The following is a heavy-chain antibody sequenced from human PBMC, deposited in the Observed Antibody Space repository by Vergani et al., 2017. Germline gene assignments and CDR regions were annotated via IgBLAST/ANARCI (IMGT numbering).Heavy chain of an antibody. CDR1: GFTFGYYA. V-gene: IGHV3-49*03. Sequence: EVQMVESGGDLVQPGRSLRLSCTASGFTFGYYAMDWFRQAPGQGLGWVCGIRSKAYGQATIYAASVKGRFTISRDDSKSIAYLQMNNLQTEDTAMYYCVRDQVTMLRGSDALDIWGQGTMVTVSS. D-gene: IGHD3-10*01. CDR2: IRSKAYGQAT. J-gene: IGHJ3*02. CDR3: VRDQVTMLRGSDALDI.